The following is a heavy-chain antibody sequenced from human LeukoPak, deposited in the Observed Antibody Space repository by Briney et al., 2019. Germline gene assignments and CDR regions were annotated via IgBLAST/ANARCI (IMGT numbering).Heavy chain of an antibody. CDR1: GYTFTSYD. CDR2: MNPNSGNT. Sequence: ASVKVSCKASGYTFTSYDINWVRQATGQGLEWMGWMNPNSGNTGYAQKVQGRVTMTRNTSISTAYMELSSLRSEDTAVYYCARVLSSGYYLGYWGQGTLVTVSS. J-gene: IGHJ4*02. V-gene: IGHV1-8*01. CDR3: ARVLSSGYYLGY. D-gene: IGHD3-22*01.